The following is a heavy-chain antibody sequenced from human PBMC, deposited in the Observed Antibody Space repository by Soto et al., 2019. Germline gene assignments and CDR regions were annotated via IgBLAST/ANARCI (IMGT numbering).Heavy chain of an antibody. CDR2: IYYSGST. CDR1: GGSISSYY. CDR3: ARDGTAMVPSYGMDV. V-gene: IGHV4-59*01. J-gene: IGHJ6*02. Sequence: SSETLSLTCTVSGGSISSYYWSWIRQPPGKGLEWIGYIYYSGSTNYNPSLKSRVTISVDTSKNQFSLKLSSVTAADTAVYYCARDGTAMVPSYGMDVWGQGTTVNVSS. D-gene: IGHD5-18*01.